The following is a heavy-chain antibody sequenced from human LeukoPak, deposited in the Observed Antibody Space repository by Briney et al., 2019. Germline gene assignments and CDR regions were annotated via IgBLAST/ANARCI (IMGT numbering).Heavy chain of an antibody. J-gene: IGHJ4*02. CDR3: ARSAYGGWYGSIGY. CDR2: MNLHGSEK. D-gene: IGHD6-19*01. Sequence: TGGSLRLSCAASGFTFSSYWMSWVRQAPGKGLEWVANMNLHGSEKYYVDSVKGRFTISRDNAKNSLYLQMNSLRADDTAVYYCARSAYGGWYGSIGYWGQGTLVTVSS. CDR1: GFTFSSYW. V-gene: IGHV3-7*03.